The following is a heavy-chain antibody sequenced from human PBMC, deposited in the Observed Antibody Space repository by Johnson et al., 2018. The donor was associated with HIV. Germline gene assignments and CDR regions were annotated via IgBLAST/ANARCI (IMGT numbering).Heavy chain of an antibody. CDR2: IYSGGST. CDR3: ASDRPSGCPDALDI. V-gene: IGHV3-66*02. J-gene: IGHJ3*02. CDR1: GFTVSSNY. Sequence: VESGGGLVQPGGSLRLSCAASGFTVSSNYMSWVRQAPGKGLEWVSVIYSGGSTYYSDSVKGRFTISRDNSKNTLYLQMNSRRPEDTAVYYCASDRPSGCPDALDIWGQGTMVTVSS. D-gene: IGHD6-19*01.